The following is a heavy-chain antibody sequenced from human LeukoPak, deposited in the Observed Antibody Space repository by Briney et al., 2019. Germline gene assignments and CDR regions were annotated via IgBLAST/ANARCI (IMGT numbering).Heavy chain of an antibody. CDR1: GFIFTGYF. CDR3: AKGNDIGGYYYPHFDY. D-gene: IGHD3-22*01. CDR2: IKHDGSEK. V-gene: IGHV3-7*01. Sequence: GGSLRLSCAASGFIFTGYFMSWVRQAPGKGLEWVASIKHDGSEKYYVDSVRGRFTFSRDNSKNTLYLQMNSLRAEDTAVYYCAKGNDIGGYYYPHFDYWGQGTLVTVSS. J-gene: IGHJ4*02.